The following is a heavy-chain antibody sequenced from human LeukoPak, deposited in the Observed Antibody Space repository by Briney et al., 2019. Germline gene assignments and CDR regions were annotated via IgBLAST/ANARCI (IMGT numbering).Heavy chain of an antibody. CDR2: IYYSGST. CDR1: GGSISSGDYY. V-gene: IGHV4-30-4*01. Sequence: PSETLSLTCTVSGGSISSGDYYWSWIRQPPGKGLEWIGYIYYSGSTYYNPSLKSRVTISVDTSKNQFSLKLSSVTAADTAVYYCARDVLGIAAAGTVDPWGQGTLVTVSS. J-gene: IGHJ5*02. D-gene: IGHD6-13*01. CDR3: ARDVLGIAAAGTVDP.